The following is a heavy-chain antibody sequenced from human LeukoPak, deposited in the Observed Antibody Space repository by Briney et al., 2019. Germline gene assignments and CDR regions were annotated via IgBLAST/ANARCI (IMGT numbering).Heavy chain of an antibody. CDR1: GYTFTGYY. D-gene: IGHD2-15*01. J-gene: IGHJ6*03. CDR3: ASLGYCSGGSCYEMSDYYYMDV. V-gene: IGHV1-2*02. Sequence: ASVKVSCKASGYTFTGYYMHWVRQAPGQGLEWMGWINPNSGGTNYAQKFQGRVTMTRDTSISTAYMELSRLRSDDTAVYYCASLGYCSGGSCYEMSDYYYMDVWGKGTTVTVSS. CDR2: INPNSGGT.